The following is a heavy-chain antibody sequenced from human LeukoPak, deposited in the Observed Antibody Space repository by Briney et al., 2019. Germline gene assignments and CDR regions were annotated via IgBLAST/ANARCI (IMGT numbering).Heavy chain of an antibody. D-gene: IGHD3-9*01. CDR3: ARDELYDILTGSIPYFDY. CDR1: GFTFSGSA. V-gene: IGHV3-73*01. CDR2: IRSKADSHAT. Sequence: PGGSLRLSCAASGFTFSGSAIHWVRQASGKGLEWVGRIRSKADSHATAYPASVKGRFTISRDDSKNTAYLQINSLKTEDTAVYYCARDELYDILTGSIPYFDYWGQGTLVTVSS. J-gene: IGHJ4*02.